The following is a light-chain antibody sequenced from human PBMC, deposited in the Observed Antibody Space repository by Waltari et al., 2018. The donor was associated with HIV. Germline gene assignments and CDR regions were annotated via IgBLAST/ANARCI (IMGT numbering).Light chain of an antibody. J-gene: IGLJ2*01. Sequence: QSVLTQPPSASGTPGQRVTISCSGSSSNIGSNYVYWYQQLPGTTPKLLIYRNNQLPSGVPARFSGSKSGTSASLAISGLRSEDEADYYCATWDGRLSGVVFGGGTKLTVL. CDR2: RNN. CDR3: ATWDGRLSGVV. CDR1: SSNIGSNY. V-gene: IGLV1-47*01.